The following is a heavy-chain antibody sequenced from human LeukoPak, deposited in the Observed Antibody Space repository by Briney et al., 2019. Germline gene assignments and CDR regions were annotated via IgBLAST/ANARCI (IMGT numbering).Heavy chain of an antibody. D-gene: IGHD5-18*01. Sequence: GGSLRLSCAASGFTVSTNYMNWVRQAPGKGLEWVSVVYMGGATYYADSVKGRFTISRDSTKNTIYLQMNNLRAEDTAVYYCARVLLRDGYTYTYSFDYWGQGALVTVSS. V-gene: IGHV3-66*01. CDR1: GFTVSTNY. CDR2: VYMGGAT. J-gene: IGHJ4*02. CDR3: ARVLLRDGYTYTYSFDY.